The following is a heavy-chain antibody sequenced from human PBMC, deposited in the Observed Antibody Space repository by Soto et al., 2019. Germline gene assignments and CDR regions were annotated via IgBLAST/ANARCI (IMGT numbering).Heavy chain of an antibody. J-gene: IGHJ6*02. Sequence: GGSLRLSCAASGFTFSSYSMNWVRQAPGKGLEWVSYISSSGRTIYYADSVKGRFTISRDNAKNSLYLQMNSLRAEDTAVYYCARPTSYLGSRSSDYYYYHNLDVWGQGTTVSVSS. V-gene: IGHV3-48*01. D-gene: IGHD3-10*01. CDR3: ARPTSYLGSRSSDYYYYHNLDV. CDR1: GFTFSSYS. CDR2: ISSSGRTI.